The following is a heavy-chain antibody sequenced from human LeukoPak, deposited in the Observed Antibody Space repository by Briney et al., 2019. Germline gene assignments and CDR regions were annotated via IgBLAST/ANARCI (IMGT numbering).Heavy chain of an antibody. V-gene: IGHV6-1*01. CDR3: ARVTTSYPPDY. J-gene: IGHJ4*02. Sequence: SQTLSLTCAISGDSVSSTSVTWNWIRQSPSRGLEWLGRTYYRSKWYNDYAVSVRSRLTINPDTPRNQFSLQLNSVTPEDTAVYYCARVTTSYPPDYWGQGTLVTVSS. CDR1: GDSVSSTSVT. CDR2: TYYRSKWYN. D-gene: IGHD1-26*01.